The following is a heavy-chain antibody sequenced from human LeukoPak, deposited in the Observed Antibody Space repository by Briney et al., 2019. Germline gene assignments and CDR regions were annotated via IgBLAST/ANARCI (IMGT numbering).Heavy chain of an antibody. CDR3: ARDRGGHYDFWSGYESPFDY. CDR2: IYSGGST. Sequence: GGSLRLSCAASGFTVSSNYMSWVRQAPGEGLEWVAIIYSGGSTYYADSVKGRFTISRDNSKNTLYLQMNSLRAEDTAVYYCARDRGGHYDFWSGYESPFDYWGQGTLVTVSS. CDR1: GFTVSSNY. V-gene: IGHV3-53*01. D-gene: IGHD3-3*01. J-gene: IGHJ4*02.